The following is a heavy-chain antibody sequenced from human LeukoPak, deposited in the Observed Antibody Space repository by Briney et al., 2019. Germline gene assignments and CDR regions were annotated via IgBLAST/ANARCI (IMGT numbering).Heavy chain of an antibody. D-gene: IGHD1-26*01. CDR2: FDPEDGET. Sequence: ASVKVSCKVSGYTLTKLSMHWVRQAPGKGLEWMGRFDPEDGETIYAQKFQGGVTMTRDTSITTAYMELSSLRPDDTAVYYCARGVDPGEYSGSYIDYWGQGTLVTVSS. V-gene: IGHV1-24*01. CDR1: GYTLTKLS. CDR3: ARGVDPGEYSGSYIDY. J-gene: IGHJ4*02.